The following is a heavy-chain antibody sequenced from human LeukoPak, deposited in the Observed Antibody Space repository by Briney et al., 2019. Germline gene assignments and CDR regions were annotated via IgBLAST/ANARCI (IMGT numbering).Heavy chain of an antibody. V-gene: IGHV4-34*01. CDR1: GGSISGYY. CDR3: ARGVLGYYYDSSGYRNWFDP. Sequence: SETLSLTCAVYGGSISGYYWSWIRQPPGKGLEWNGEINHSGSTNYNPSLKSRVTISVDTSKNQFSLKLSSVTAADTAVYYCARGVLGYYYDSSGYRNWFDPWGQGTLVTVSS. D-gene: IGHD3-22*01. CDR2: INHSGST. J-gene: IGHJ5*02.